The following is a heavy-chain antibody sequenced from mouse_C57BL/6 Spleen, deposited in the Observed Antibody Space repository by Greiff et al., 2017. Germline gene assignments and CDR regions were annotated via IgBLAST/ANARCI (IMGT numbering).Heavy chain of an antibody. CDR2: INPNNGGT. J-gene: IGHJ2*01. Sequence: EVQLQQSGPELVKPGASVKISCKASGYTFTDYYMNWVKQSHGKSLEWIGDINPNNGGTSYNQKFKGKATLTVDKSSSTAYMQLSSLTSEDSAVYYCARSDYWGQGTTLTVSS. CDR1: GYTFTDYY. CDR3: ARSDY. V-gene: IGHV1-26*01.